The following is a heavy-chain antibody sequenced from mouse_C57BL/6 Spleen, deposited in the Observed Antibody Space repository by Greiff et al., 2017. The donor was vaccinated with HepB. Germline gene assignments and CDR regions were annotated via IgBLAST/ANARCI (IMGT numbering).Heavy chain of an antibody. CDR3: AREGKGYEDFDY. CDR1: GYAFSSSW. D-gene: IGHD2-2*01. J-gene: IGHJ2*01. Sequence: QVQLQQSGPELVKPGASVKISCKASGYAFSSSWMNWVKQRPGKGLEWIGRIYPGDGDTNYNGKFKGKATLTADKSSSTAYMQLSSLTSEDSAVYFCAREGKGYEDFDYWGQGTTLTVSS. V-gene: IGHV1-82*01. CDR2: IYPGDGDT.